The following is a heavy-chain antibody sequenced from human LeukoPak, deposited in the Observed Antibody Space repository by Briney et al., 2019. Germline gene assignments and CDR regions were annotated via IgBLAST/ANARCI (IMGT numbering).Heavy chain of an antibody. CDR2: VNPQGSET. CDR3: ARARWSSTGWFFGY. J-gene: IGHJ4*02. Sequence: GESLRLSCAASGFTFSSYWMHWVRQAPGKGLVWVSRVNPQGSETSYADAVRGRFTISSDNAKDALHLQMDNLRAEDTAVYYCARARWSSTGWFFGYWGQGTLVTVSS. CDR1: GFTFSSYW. V-gene: IGHV3-74*01. D-gene: IGHD6-19*01.